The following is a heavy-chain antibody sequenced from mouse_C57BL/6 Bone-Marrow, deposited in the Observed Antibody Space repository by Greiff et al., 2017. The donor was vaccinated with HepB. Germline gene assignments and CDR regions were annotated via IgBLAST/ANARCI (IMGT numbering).Heavy chain of an antibody. CDR3: ARTAMDY. CDR1: GFTFSDYG. V-gene: IGHV5-17*01. Sequence: EVQVVESGGGLVKPGGSLKLSCAASGFTFSDYGMHWVRQAPEKGLEWVAYISSGSSTIYYADTVKGQFTISRDNAKNTLFLQMTRLRYEDTAMYYCARTAMDYWGQGTSVTVSS. J-gene: IGHJ4*01. CDR2: ISSGSSTI.